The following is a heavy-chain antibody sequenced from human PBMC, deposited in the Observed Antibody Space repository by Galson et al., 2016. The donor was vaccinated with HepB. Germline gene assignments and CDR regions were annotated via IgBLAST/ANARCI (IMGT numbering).Heavy chain of an antibody. J-gene: IGHJ4*02. CDR3: ARDPGGSSTRFDS. D-gene: IGHD1-26*01. CDR1: GYSFTHYA. Sequence: SVKVSCKASGYSFTHYAIHWVRQAPGQRLEWMGWINPGNGNTKYSEKFQGRVTITRDISANTDYMELISLRSEDTAVYYCARDPGGSSTRFDSWGQGTLVTVSS. CDR2: INPGNGNT. V-gene: IGHV1-3*01.